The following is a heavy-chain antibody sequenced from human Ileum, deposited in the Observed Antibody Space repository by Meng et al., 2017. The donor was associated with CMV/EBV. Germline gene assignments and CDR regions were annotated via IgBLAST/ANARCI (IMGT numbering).Heavy chain of an antibody. CDR2: TSLDGSNI. Sequence: EVKLVESGGRLVPPGGSLRLSCAASGFTSGSSWMHWVRQAAGKGLMWVSRTSLDGSNIHYAESVRGRFTVSRDNARDTMYLQMTSLRGEDTAVYYCLRYSSGWNWGQGTPVTVSS. CDR3: LRYSSGWN. J-gene: IGHJ4*02. CDR1: GFTSGSSW. D-gene: IGHD6-19*01. V-gene: IGHV3-74*01.